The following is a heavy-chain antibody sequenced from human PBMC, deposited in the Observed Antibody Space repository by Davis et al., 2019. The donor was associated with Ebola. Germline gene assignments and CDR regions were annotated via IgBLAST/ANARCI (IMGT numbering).Heavy chain of an antibody. CDR2: ISYDESNK. CDR3: AKEAYGGNSC. D-gene: IGHD4-23*01. Sequence: PAGSLSLSCAASGFTFSSYGMHWVRQAPGKGLEWVALISYDESNKYYADSVKGRFTISRDNSKNTLYLQMNSLRAEDTAVYYCAKEAYGGNSCWGQGTLVTVSS. CDR1: GFTFSSYG. J-gene: IGHJ4*02. V-gene: IGHV3-30*18.